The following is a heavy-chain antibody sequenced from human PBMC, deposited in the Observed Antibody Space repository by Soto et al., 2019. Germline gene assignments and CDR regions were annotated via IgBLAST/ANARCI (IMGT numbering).Heavy chain of an antibody. J-gene: IGHJ4*02. CDR2: INHSGST. V-gene: IGHV4-34*01. CDR1: GGSFSGYY. D-gene: IGHD3-22*01. CDR3: ARGGDSSGYFYFDY. Sequence: PSETLSLTCAVDGGSFSGYYWSWIRQPPGKGLEWIGEINHSGSTNYNPSLKSRVTISVDTSKNQFSLKLSSVTAADTAVYYCARGGDSSGYFYFDYWGQGTLVTVSS.